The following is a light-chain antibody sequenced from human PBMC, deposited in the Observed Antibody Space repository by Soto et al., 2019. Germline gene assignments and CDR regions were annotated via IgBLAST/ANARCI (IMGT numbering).Light chain of an antibody. CDR3: QQYYVTPQT. V-gene: IGKV4-1*01. J-gene: IGKJ1*01. CDR1: QSVLYTSNNKNY. CDR2: WAS. Sequence: DIVMTQSPDSLAVSLGERATINCKSSQSVLYTSNNKNYLAWYQQKPGQPPKLLIHWASTRQSGVPDRISGSGSATDFTLTISSLQAEDVVVYYCQQYYVTPQTFGQGTKVEIK.